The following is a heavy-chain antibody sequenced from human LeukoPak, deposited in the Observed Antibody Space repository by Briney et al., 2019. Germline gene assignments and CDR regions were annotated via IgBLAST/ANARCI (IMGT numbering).Heavy chain of an antibody. D-gene: IGHD6-6*01. CDR2: ISKDGGT. J-gene: IGHJ4*02. CDR3: AKEIGAIGRPAVDY. CDR1: GFTFRDYA. V-gene: IGHV3-23*01. Sequence: GGSLRLSCAATGFTFRDYAVSWVRQAPGKGLEWVSGISKDGGTFYTDSVKGRFTISRDNSKNTLYLHMSSLGAADTAIYYCAKEIGAIGRPAVDYWGQGTLVTVSS.